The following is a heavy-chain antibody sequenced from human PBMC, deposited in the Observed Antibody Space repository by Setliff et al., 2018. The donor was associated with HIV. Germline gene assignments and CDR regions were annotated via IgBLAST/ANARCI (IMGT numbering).Heavy chain of an antibody. D-gene: IGHD3-22*01. CDR3: ATAPGYYDSSPFDW. Sequence: GGSLRLSCTASGFSFDDYALTWVRQAPGKGLEWVGFIRSKSIGGTTDYGASVKGRFTISRDDSKNTVYLQMNSLKTEDTAVYYCATAPGYYDSSPFDWWGPGTLVTVSS. V-gene: IGHV3-49*04. CDR2: IRSKSIGGTT. J-gene: IGHJ4*02. CDR1: GFSFDDYA.